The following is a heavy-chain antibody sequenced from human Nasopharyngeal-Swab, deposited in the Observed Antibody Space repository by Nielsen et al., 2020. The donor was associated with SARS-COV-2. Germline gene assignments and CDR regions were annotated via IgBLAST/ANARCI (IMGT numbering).Heavy chain of an antibody. CDR1: GGSISSSSYY. CDR2: IYYSGST. J-gene: IGHJ6*02. CDR3: ARDPGFSSTWYMGYGMDV. V-gene: IGHV4-39*02. D-gene: IGHD6-13*01. Sequence: SETLSLTCTVSGGSISSSSYYWGWIRQPPGKGLEWIGSIYYSGSTYYNPSLKSRVTISVDTSKNQFSLKLSSVTAADTAVYYCARDPGFSSTWYMGYGMDVWGQGTTVTVSS.